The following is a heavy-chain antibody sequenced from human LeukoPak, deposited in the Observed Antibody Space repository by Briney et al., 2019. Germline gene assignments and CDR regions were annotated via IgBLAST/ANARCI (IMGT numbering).Heavy chain of an antibody. CDR2: IKEDGSKK. CDR3: ARLPISGGNFDY. CDR1: GFTFSSYW. J-gene: IGHJ4*02. V-gene: IGHV3-7*01. D-gene: IGHD4-23*01. Sequence: PGGSLRLSCAASGFTFSSYWMSWVRQAPGKGREWVANIKEDGSKKNYVDSVKGRFTISRDNARNSLYLQMNSLRAEDTAVYYCARLPISGGNFDYWGQGTLVTVSS.